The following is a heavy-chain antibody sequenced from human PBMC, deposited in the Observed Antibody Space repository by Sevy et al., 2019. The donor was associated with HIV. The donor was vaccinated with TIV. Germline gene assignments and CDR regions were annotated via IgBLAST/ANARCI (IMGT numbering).Heavy chain of an antibody. J-gene: IGHJ6*02. Sequence: GESLKISCAASGFTFSSYWMSWVRQAPGKGLEWVANIKQDGSEKYYVDSVKGRFTISRDNAKNSLYLQMNSLRAEDTAVYYCARAGVGAIRYGMDVWGQGTTVIVSS. CDR1: GFTFSSYW. D-gene: IGHD1-26*01. CDR2: IKQDGSEK. CDR3: ARAGVGAIRYGMDV. V-gene: IGHV3-7*01.